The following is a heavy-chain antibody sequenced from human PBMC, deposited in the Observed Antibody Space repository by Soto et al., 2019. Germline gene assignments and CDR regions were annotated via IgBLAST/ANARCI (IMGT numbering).Heavy chain of an antibody. CDR3: ARDIEVRAERHSVKRRTHDYYYYGMDV. CDR2: INSDGSST. Sequence: EVQLVESGGGLVQPGGSLRLSCAASGFTFSSYWMHWVRQAPGKGLVWVSRINSDGSSTSYADSVKGRFTISRDNAKNTLYLQMNSLRAEDTAVYYCARDIEVRAERHSVKRRTHDYYYYGMDVWGQETTVTVSS. V-gene: IGHV3-74*01. CDR1: GFTFSSYW. J-gene: IGHJ6*02. D-gene: IGHD6-19*01.